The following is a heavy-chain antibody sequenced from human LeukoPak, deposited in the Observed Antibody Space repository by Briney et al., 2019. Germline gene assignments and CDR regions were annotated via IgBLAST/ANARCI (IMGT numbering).Heavy chain of an antibody. CDR2: IDPTDSYT. J-gene: IGHJ4*02. D-gene: IGHD1-1*01. CDR3: ARGERFDY. V-gene: IGHV5-10-1*01. Sequence: GESLKISCKGSGYSFTSYWINWVRQMPGKGLEWVGRIDPTDSYTNYSPSFQGHVTISTDKSISTAYLQWRSLKASDTAMYYCARGERFDYWGQGTLVTVSS. CDR1: GYSFTSYW.